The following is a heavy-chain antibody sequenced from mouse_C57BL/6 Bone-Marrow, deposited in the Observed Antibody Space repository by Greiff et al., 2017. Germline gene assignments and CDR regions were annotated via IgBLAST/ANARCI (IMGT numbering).Heavy chain of an antibody. D-gene: IGHD4-1*01. Sequence: EVQRVESGGGLVQPGESLKLSCESNEYEFPSHDMSWVRQTPEKRLELVAAINSDGGSTYYPDTMERRFIISRDNTKKTLYMQMSRLRSEDTALYYCARTGRYWYFDMWGRGTTVTVSS. J-gene: IGHJ1*03. CDR1: EYEFPSHD. CDR2: INSDGGST. V-gene: IGHV5-2*01. CDR3: ARTGRYWYFDM.